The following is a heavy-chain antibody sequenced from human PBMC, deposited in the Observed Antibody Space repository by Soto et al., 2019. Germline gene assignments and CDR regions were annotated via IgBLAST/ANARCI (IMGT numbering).Heavy chain of an antibody. V-gene: IGHV1-8*01. CDR1: GDPFSNYD. Sequence: QVQLVQSGAEVKKPGASVKVSCKASGDPFSNYDMKWVRQATGQGLEWMGWMNPNSGNTGYARKFQGRVTMTMNTSISTVYLELSILRCEDTAVYYCARGRNGMDVWGPGTTVTVSS. J-gene: IGHJ6*02. CDR3: ARGRNGMDV. CDR2: MNPNSGNT.